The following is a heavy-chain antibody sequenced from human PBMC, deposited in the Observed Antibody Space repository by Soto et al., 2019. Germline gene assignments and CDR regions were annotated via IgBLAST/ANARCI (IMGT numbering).Heavy chain of an antibody. CDR1: GYTFTNYY. J-gene: IGHJ4*02. CDR3: AREDLISMRDYYFTY. D-gene: IGHD3-22*01. Sequence: ASVKVSCKASGYTFTNYYIHWVRQAPGQGLEWMGIINPSGGSTSYAQRFRGRVTKTRDTSTSTVYMDLSGLRSDDTAVYYCAREDLISMRDYYFTYWGQGTMVTVSS. CDR2: INPSGGST. V-gene: IGHV1-46*01.